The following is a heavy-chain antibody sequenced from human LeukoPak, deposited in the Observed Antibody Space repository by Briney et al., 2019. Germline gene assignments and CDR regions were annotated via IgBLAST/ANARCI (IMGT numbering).Heavy chain of an antibody. CDR1: GFTFSSYS. V-gene: IGHV3-48*01. Sequence: GGSLRLSCAASGFTFSSYSMTWVRQAPGKGLEWVSYISSSSSTIYYADSVKGRFTISRDNAKNLLYLQMNSLRAEDTAVYYCARDWNYWGQGTLVTVSS. D-gene: IGHD3-3*01. CDR2: ISSSSSTI. CDR3: ARDWNY. J-gene: IGHJ4*02.